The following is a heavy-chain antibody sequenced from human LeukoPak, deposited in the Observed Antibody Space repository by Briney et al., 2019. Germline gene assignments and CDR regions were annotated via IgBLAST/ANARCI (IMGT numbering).Heavy chain of an antibody. V-gene: IGHV3-74*01. CDR3: ARGAPGIAVAGGHDAFDI. J-gene: IGHJ3*02. D-gene: IGHD6-19*01. CDR2: INSDGSST. CDR1: GFTFSSYW. Sequence: GGSLRLSCAASGFTFSSYWMHWVRQAPGKGLVWVSRINSDGSSTSYADSVKGRFTISRDNAKNTLYLQMNSLRAEDTAVYYCARGAPGIAVAGGHDAFDIWGQGTMVTVSS.